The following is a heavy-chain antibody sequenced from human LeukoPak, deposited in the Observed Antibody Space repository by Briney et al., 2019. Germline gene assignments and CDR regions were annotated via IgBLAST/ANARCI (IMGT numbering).Heavy chain of an antibody. V-gene: IGHV3-53*04. D-gene: IGHD3-22*01. CDR2: IYSGGST. Sequence: GGSLRLSYAASGFTVSSNYMSWVRQAPGKGLEWVSVIYSGGSTYYADSVKGRFTISRHNSKNTLYLQMNSLRAEDTAVYYCARVYYDSSGYYYLDYWGQGTLVTVSS. CDR3: ARVYYDSSGYYYLDY. J-gene: IGHJ4*02. CDR1: GFTVSSNY.